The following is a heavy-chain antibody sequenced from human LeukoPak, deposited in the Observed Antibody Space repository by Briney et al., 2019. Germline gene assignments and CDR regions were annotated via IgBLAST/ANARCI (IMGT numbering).Heavy chain of an antibody. CDR2: IRYDETTK. Sequence: GGSLRLSCAASGFTFSSYGMHWVRQAPGKGLEWVAFIRYDETTKFYADSVEGRFAISRDNSKNTLYLQMTSLRVEDTAVYSCAKTGFQWGDYYYYMDVWGKGTTVTVSS. CDR1: GFTFSSYG. V-gene: IGHV3-30*02. CDR3: AKTGFQWGDYYYYMDV. D-gene: IGHD1-14*01. J-gene: IGHJ6*03.